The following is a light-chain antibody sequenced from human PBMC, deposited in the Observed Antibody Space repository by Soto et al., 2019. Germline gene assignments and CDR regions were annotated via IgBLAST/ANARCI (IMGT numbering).Light chain of an antibody. Sequence: QSVLTQPASVSGSPGQSITISCTGTSSDVGDYNYVSWYQQHPGKSPKLMIYEVSNRPSGVSNRFSGSKSGNTASLTISGLQAEDEADYYCSSYTSSYVFGTGTK. J-gene: IGLJ1*01. V-gene: IGLV2-14*01. CDR1: SSDVGDYNY. CDR2: EVS. CDR3: SSYTSSYV.